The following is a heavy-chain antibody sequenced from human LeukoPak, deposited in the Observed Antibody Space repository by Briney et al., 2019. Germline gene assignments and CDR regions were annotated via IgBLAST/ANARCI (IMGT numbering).Heavy chain of an antibody. V-gene: IGHV3-23*01. D-gene: IGHD4-17*01. Sequence: GGSLRLSCAASGLSFSSYAMSWVRRAPGKGLECVSVISGSGGSTNYADSVKGRFTISRDNSKNTLYLQMKSLRAEDTAAYYCAKGHSDYGTGFDLWGQGTLVTVSS. CDR2: ISGSGGST. CDR3: AKGHSDYGTGFDL. J-gene: IGHJ4*02. CDR1: GLSFSSYA.